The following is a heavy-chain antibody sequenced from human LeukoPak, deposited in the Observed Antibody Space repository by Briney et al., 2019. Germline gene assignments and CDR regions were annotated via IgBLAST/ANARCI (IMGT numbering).Heavy chain of an antibody. CDR3: AKEGTVTPIDY. CDR2: TRYDGSNK. CDR1: GFTFSNYG. Sequence: GGSLRLSCAASGFTFSNYGMHWVRQAPGKGLEWVAFTRYDGSNKYYADSVKGRLTISRDNSKNTLYLQMNSLRVEDTAEYYCAKEGTVTPIDYWGQGTLVTVSS. V-gene: IGHV3-30*02. D-gene: IGHD4-23*01. J-gene: IGHJ4*02.